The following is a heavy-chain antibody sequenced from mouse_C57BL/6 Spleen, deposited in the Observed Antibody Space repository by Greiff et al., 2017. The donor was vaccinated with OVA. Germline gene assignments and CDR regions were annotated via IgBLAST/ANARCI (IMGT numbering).Heavy chain of an antibody. Sequence: VKLMESGAELVRPGASVKLSCKASGYTFPDYYINWVKQRPGQGLEWIARIYPGSGNTYYNEKFKGKATLTAEKSSSTAYMQLSSLTSEDSAVYFCASELGRGFAYWGQGTLVTVSA. J-gene: IGHJ3*01. CDR2: IYPGSGNT. CDR3: ASELGRGFAY. CDR1: GYTFPDYY. V-gene: IGHV1-76*01. D-gene: IGHD4-1*01.